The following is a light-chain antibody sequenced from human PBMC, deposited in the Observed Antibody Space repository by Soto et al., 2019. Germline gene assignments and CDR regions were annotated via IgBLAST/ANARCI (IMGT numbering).Light chain of an antibody. J-gene: IGKJ1*01. Sequence: ELVLTPSTAPLSSSPGERDPISGRARPTVSSKLAWYPHHPVQSHRLLIYDTSNRATGIPARFSGSGSGTDFTLTISSLEPEEFAVYYCHQRKSWPRTCGQGTKVDI. CDR2: DTS. V-gene: IGKV3-11*01. CDR1: PTVSSK. CDR3: HQRKSWPRT.